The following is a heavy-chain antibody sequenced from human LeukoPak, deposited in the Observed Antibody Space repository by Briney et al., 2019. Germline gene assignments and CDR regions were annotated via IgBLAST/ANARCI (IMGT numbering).Heavy chain of an antibody. Sequence: GGSLRLSRAASGFTFSSYGMHWVRQAPGKGLEWVAVISYDGSNKYYADSVKGRFTNSRDNSKNTLYLQMNSLRAEDTAVYYCAKKDNYYDSSGYPDAFDIWGQGTMVTVSS. D-gene: IGHD3-22*01. CDR3: AKKDNYYDSSGYPDAFDI. J-gene: IGHJ3*02. V-gene: IGHV3-30*18. CDR1: GFTFSSYG. CDR2: ISYDGSNK.